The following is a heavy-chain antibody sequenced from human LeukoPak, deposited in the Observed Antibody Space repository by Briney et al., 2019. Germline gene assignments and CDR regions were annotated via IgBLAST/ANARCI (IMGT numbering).Heavy chain of an antibody. Sequence: SETLSLTCTVSGYSISSGYYWGWIRQPPGKGLEWIGSIYHSGSTYYNPSLKSRVTISVDTSKNQFSLKLSSVTAADTAVYYCARDSSGSWFDPWGQGTLVTVSS. D-gene: IGHD6-19*01. V-gene: IGHV4-38-2*02. CDR3: ARDSSGSWFDP. CDR1: GYSISSGYY. CDR2: IYHSGST. J-gene: IGHJ5*02.